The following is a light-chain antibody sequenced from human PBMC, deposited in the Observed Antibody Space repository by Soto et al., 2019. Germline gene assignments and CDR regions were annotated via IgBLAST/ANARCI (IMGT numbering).Light chain of an antibody. CDR3: SSKRTTASLV. CDR2: EVS. J-gene: IGLJ1*01. Sequence: QSALTQPASVSGSPGQTITISCTGTSSDVGAYNYVSWYQQHSGKAPKLMIYEVSNRPSGVSDRFSGSKSGNTASLTISGLQAADEADYYCSSKRTTASLVFGTGTKVTVL. CDR1: SSDVGAYNY. V-gene: IGLV2-14*01.